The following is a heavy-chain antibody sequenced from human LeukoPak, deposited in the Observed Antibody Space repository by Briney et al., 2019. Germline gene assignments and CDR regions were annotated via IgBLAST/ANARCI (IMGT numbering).Heavy chain of an antibody. J-gene: IGHJ3*02. Sequence: GGSLRLSCAASGFTFGSYGMHWIRQAPGKGLEWVAVTSHDGSNTYYVDSVKGRFIISRDNSKNTLYLQMNSLRAEDTAEYYCARDSEEQQLAPGSAFDIWGQGTMVTVSS. D-gene: IGHD6-13*01. CDR3: ARDSEEQQLAPGSAFDI. V-gene: IGHV3-30*03. CDR2: TSHDGSNT. CDR1: GFTFGSYG.